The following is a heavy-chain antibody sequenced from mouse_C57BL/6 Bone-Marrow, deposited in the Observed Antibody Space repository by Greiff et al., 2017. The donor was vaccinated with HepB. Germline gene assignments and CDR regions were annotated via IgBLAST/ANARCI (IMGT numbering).Heavy chain of an antibody. CDR3: ASSGPYYFDY. J-gene: IGHJ2*01. V-gene: IGHV1-80*01. CDR2: IYPGDGDT. CDR1: GYAFSSYW. Sequence: VKLQESGAELVKPGASVKISCKASGYAFSSYWMNWVKQRPGKGLEWIGQIYPGDGDTNYNGKFKGKATLTADKSSSPAYMQLSSLTSEDSAVYFCASSGPYYFDYWGQGTTLTVSS. D-gene: IGHD4-1*01.